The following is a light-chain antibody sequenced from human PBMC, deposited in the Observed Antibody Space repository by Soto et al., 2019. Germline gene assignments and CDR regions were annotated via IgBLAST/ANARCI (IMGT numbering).Light chain of an antibody. CDR1: SSDVGGYNY. J-gene: IGLJ2*01. Sequence: QSALTQPRSVSGSPGQSVTISCTGTSSDVGGYNYVSWYQQHPGKAPNLMIYDVSKRPSGVPDRFSGSKSGNTASLTISGLQAEDEADYYCCSYAASVLFGGGTKLTVL. CDR3: CSYAASVL. V-gene: IGLV2-11*01. CDR2: DVS.